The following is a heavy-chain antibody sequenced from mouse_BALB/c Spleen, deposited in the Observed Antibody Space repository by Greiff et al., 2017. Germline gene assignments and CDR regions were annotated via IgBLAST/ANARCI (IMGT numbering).Heavy chain of an antibody. CDR2: ISYSGST. V-gene: IGHV3-2*02. CDR3: ASFYDGYRDYAMDY. Sequence: EVKLVESGPGLVKPSQSLSLTCTVTGYSITSDYAWYWIRQFPGNKLEWMGYISYSGSTSYNPSLKSRISITRDTSKNQFFLQLNSVTTEDTATYYCASFYDGYRDYAMDYWGQGTSVTVSS. CDR1: GYSITSDYA. J-gene: IGHJ4*01. D-gene: IGHD2-3*01.